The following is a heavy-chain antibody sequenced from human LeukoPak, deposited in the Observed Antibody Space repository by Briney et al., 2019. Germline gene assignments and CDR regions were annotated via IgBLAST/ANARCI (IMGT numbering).Heavy chain of an antibody. CDR1: GVSISFYY. D-gene: IGHD4-11*01. Sequence: SETLSLTCTVSGVSISFYYWTWIRQPAGQGLEWNGRIYTSGNTVYNPSLKSRVTISVDKSKNQFSLKLTSVTAADTAVYYCARLRLQKYFDPWGEGTLVTVSS. CDR3: ARLRLQKYFDP. CDR2: IYTSGNT. V-gene: IGHV4-4*07. J-gene: IGHJ5*02.